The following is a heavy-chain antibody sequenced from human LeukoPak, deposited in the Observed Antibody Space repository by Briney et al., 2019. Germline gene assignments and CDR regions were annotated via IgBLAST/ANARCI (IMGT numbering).Heavy chain of an antibody. CDR2: IGSYSTYI. V-gene: IGHV3-21*01. CDR1: GFNFSSYT. CDR3: ARDLDDAFDV. Sequence: GGSLRLSCTASGFNFSSYTMNWVRQAPGKGLEWVSSIGSYSTYIYYADLLKGRFTISRDNAKNSLYLQMNSLRAEDTAVYYCARDLDDAFDVWGQGTMVAVSS. J-gene: IGHJ3*01.